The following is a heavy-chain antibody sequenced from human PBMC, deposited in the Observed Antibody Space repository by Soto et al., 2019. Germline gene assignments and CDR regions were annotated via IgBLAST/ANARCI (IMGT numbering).Heavy chain of an antibody. Sequence: GGSLRLSCAASGFTFSNYWMSWVRQAPGKGLEWVANIKEDGSERNYVDSVKGRFTISRDSAENSLYLQMNSLRAEDTAVYYCASARHIGPWGQGTLVTVSS. CDR3: ASARHIGP. CDR1: GFTFSNYW. D-gene: IGHD2-21*01. CDR2: IKEDGSER. J-gene: IGHJ5*02. V-gene: IGHV3-7*01.